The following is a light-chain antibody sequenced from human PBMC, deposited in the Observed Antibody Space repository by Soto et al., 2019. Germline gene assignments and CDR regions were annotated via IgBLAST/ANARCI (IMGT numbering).Light chain of an antibody. V-gene: IGLV1-44*01. J-gene: IGLJ7*01. CDR1: SSNIGSNA. Sequence: QSVLTQPPSASGTPGQRVTISCSGSSSNIGSNAVNWYQHLPGTAPKLLIYGNNQRPSGVPDRFSGSKSGTSASLAISGLQSEDEADYYCAAWDDSLNGAVFGGGTQLTVL. CDR2: GNN. CDR3: AAWDDSLNGAV.